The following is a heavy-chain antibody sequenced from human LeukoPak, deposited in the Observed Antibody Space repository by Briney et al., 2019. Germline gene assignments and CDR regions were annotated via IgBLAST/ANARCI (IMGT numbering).Heavy chain of an antibody. V-gene: IGHV1-2*02. CDR2: INPNSGGT. Sequence: ASVKVSRKASGYTFTGYYMHWVRQAPGQGLEWMGWINPNSGGTNYAQKFQGRVTMTRDTSISTAYMELSRLRSDDTAVYYCARVVAAPYYFDYWGQGTLVTVSS. J-gene: IGHJ4*02. CDR3: ARVVAAPYYFDY. D-gene: IGHD2-15*01. CDR1: GYTFTGYY.